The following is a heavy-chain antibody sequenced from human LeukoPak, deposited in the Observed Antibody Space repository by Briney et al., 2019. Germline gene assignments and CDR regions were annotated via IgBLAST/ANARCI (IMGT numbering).Heavy chain of an antibody. V-gene: IGHV4-4*02. Sequence: SGTLSLTCAVSGGSISSSNWWSWVRQPPGKGLEWIGEIYHSGSTNYNPSLKSRVTTSVDKSKNQFSLKLSSVTAADTAVYYCARAGTMVRGVINLWGQGTLVTVSS. J-gene: IGHJ5*02. CDR3: ARAGTMVRGVINL. CDR2: IYHSGST. D-gene: IGHD3-10*01. CDR1: GGSISSSNW.